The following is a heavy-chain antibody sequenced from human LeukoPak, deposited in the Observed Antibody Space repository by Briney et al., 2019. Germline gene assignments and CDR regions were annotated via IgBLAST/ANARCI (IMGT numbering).Heavy chain of an antibody. CDR3: ARRGGYYHNWFDP. D-gene: IGHD3-10*01. Sequence: SEALSLTCTVSAGSISSSSYYWGLIRQPPGKGLEWIGRIYYIGSTYYNSSLKSRVTISVDTSKNQFSLKLSSVTAADTAVYYCARRGGYYHNWFDPWGQGTLVTVSS. CDR2: IYYIGST. CDR1: AGSISSSSYY. V-gene: IGHV4-39*01. J-gene: IGHJ5*02.